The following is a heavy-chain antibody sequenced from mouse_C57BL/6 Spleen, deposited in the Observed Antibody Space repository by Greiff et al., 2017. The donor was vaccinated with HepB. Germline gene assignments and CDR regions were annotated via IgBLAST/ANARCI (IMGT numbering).Heavy chain of an antibody. J-gene: IGHJ1*03. D-gene: IGHD1-1*01. Sequence: QVQLQQSGAELARPGASVKLSCKASGYTFTSYGISWVKQRTGQGLEWIGEIYPRSGNTYYNEKFKGKATLTADKSSSTAYMELRSLTSEDSAVYFCASLYYYGSSEYFDVGGTGTTVTVSS. CDR2: IYPRSGNT. CDR1: GYTFTSYG. CDR3: ASLYYYGSSEYFDV. V-gene: IGHV1-81*01.